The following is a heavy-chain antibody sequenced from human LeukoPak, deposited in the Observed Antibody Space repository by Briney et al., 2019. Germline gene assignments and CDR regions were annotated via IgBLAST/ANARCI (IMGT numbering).Heavy chain of an antibody. CDR3: ARARIKGFRVQGVGPCHL. D-gene: IGHD1-14*01. CDR1: DFDFSDYI. Sequence: GGSLRLSCEALDFDFSDYIMNWFRHAPGKGPEWVSSISPSGSDTYYSDAVRGRFTISRDRATNSLLLQMSSLRVEDTALYYCARARIKGFRVQGVGPCHLWGPGPMVSASS. V-gene: IGHV3-21*06. CDR2: ISPSGSDT. J-gene: IGHJ3*01.